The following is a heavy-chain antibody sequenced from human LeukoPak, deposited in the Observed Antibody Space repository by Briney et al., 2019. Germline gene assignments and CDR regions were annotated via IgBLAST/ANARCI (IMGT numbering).Heavy chain of an antibody. D-gene: IGHD6-19*01. J-gene: IGHJ4*02. Sequence: GASVKVSCKASGYTFSSYGISWVRQAPGQGLEWMGWISAYNGNTNAAQNFQGRVTMTTDTPTSTAYMELRSLRSDDTAVYYCAYSSGWFRFDYWGQGTLVTVSS. CDR3: AYSSGWFRFDY. CDR1: GYTFSSYG. CDR2: ISAYNGNT. V-gene: IGHV1-18*01.